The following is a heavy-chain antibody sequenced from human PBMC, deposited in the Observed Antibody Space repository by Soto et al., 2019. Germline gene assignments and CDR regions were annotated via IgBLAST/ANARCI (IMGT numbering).Heavy chain of an antibody. CDR2: ISAYNGNT. D-gene: IGHD3-22*01. CDR3: ARGWEYYYDSSGYSPFGY. V-gene: IGHV1-18*01. J-gene: IGHJ4*02. CDR1: GYTFTSYG. Sequence: ASVKVSCKASGYTFTSYGISWVRQAPGQGLEWMGWISAYNGNTNYAQKLQGRVTMTTDTSTSTAYMELRSLRSDDTAVYYCARGWEYYYDSSGYSPFGYWGQGPLVTVSS.